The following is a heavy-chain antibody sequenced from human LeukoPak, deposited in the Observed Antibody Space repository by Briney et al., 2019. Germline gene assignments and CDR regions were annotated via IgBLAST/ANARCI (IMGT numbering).Heavy chain of an antibody. Sequence: SVKVSCKASGGTFNTYTISWVRQAPGQGLEWMGGVIPIFGTTKYAQKFQGRVTITADEPTTTAYMELSSLTSGDTAVYYCARGLQGMATIVDAFDIWGQGTKVTVSS. D-gene: IGHD5-24*01. V-gene: IGHV1-69*13. CDR3: ARGLQGMATIVDAFDI. J-gene: IGHJ3*02. CDR1: GGTFNTYT. CDR2: VIPIFGTT.